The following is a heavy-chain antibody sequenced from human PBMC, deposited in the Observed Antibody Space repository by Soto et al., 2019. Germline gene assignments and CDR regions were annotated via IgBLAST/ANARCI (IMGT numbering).Heavy chain of an antibody. CDR2: IIPIFGTA. CDR1: GGTFSSYA. D-gene: IGHD3-3*01. J-gene: IGHJ6*02. Sequence: QVQLVQSGAEVKKPGSSVKVSCKASGGTFSSYAISWVRQAPGQGLEWMGGIIPIFGTANYAQKFQGRVTITADKSTSTAYMELSSVRSEDTAVYYCARPDTYYDFWSGYYYGMDVWGQGTTVTVSS. V-gene: IGHV1-69*06. CDR3: ARPDTYYDFWSGYYYGMDV.